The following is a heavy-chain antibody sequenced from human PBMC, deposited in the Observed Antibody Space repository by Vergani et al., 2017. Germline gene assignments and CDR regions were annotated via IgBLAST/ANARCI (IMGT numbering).Heavy chain of an antibody. J-gene: IGHJ4*02. CDR2: ISSSGSTI. Sequence: QVQLVESGGGLVKPGGSLRLSCAASGFTFSDYYMSWIRQAPGKGLGWGSYISSSGSTIYYADSGKGRFTISRDNAKKSLYLQMNSLRAEDTAVYYCARLGEQQLAICDYWGQGTLVTVSS. CDR3: ARLGEQQLAICDY. D-gene: IGHD6-13*01. CDR1: GFTFSDYY. V-gene: IGHV3-11*01.